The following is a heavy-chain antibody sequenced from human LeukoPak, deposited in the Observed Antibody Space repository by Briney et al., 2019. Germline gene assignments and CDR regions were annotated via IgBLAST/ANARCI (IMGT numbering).Heavy chain of an antibody. D-gene: IGHD2-2*01. CDR2: IYHSGST. CDR3: ARAPCSSTSCFELDY. CDR1: GGSISSGGYY. V-gene: IGHV4-30-2*01. Sequence: SQTLSLTCTVSGGSISSGGYYWSWIRQPPGKGLEWIGYIYHSGSTYYNPSLKSRVTISVDRSKNQFSLKLSSVTAADTAVYYCARAPCSSTSCFELDYWGQGTLVTVSS. J-gene: IGHJ4*02.